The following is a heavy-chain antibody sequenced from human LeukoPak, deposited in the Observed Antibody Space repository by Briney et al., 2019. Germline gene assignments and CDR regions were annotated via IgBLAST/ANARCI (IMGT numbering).Heavy chain of an antibody. CDR2: IYYGGST. Sequence: SETLSLTCTVSGGSISSSSYSWGWSRQPPGKGVEWIWIIYYGGSTYYTPSLKSRVTISVDTSKHQFSLKLSSVTAADTAVYYCAGRLGEYCYDSSGYVWGQGTLVTVSS. J-gene: IGHJ4*02. V-gene: IGHV4-39*01. D-gene: IGHD3-22*01. CDR3: AGRLGEYCYDSSGYV. CDR1: GGSISSSSYS.